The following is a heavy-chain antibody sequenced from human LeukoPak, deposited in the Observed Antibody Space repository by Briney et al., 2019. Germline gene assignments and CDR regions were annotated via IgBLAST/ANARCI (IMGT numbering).Heavy chain of an antibody. V-gene: IGHV1-69*05. D-gene: IGHD2-2*01. CDR2: IIPIFGTA. CDR3: ARAHCSSTSCPFTDYYYYMDV. J-gene: IGHJ6*03. Sequence: GASVKVSCKASGGTFSSYAISWVRQAPGQGLEWMGGIIPIFGTANYAQKFQGRVTITTDESTSTAYMELSSLRSEDTAVYYCARAHCSSTSCPFTDYYYYMDVWGKGTTVTVSS. CDR1: GGTFSSYA.